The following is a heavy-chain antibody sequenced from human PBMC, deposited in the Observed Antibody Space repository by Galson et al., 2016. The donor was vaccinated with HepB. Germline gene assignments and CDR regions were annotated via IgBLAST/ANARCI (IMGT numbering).Heavy chain of an antibody. D-gene: IGHD6-13*01. J-gene: IGHJ5*02. Sequence: SETLSLTCTVSGGSISSSSYYWAWIRQPPGRGLEWIGYIYYSGSTNYNPSLKSRVTISVDTSKNQISLKLSSVTAADTAVYYCAREGSSSWWNWFDPWGQGTLVTVSS. CDR2: IYYSGST. CDR1: GGSISSSSYY. V-gene: IGHV4-61*01. CDR3: AREGSSSWWNWFDP.